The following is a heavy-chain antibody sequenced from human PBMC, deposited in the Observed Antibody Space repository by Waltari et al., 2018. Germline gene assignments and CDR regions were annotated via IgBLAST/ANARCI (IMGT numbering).Heavy chain of an antibody. Sequence: QVQLVQSGAGVKKPGASVKVSCKASGYTFTSYYLPWLRQSPGQGLEWMGIINPSGGSTSYAQKFQGRVTMTRDTSTSTVYMELSSLRSEDTAVYYCARGNNYNWNDRPRDYWGQGTLVTVSS. CDR3: ARGNNYNWNDRPRDY. V-gene: IGHV1-46*01. CDR2: INPSGGST. CDR1: GYTFTSYY. D-gene: IGHD1-20*01. J-gene: IGHJ4*02.